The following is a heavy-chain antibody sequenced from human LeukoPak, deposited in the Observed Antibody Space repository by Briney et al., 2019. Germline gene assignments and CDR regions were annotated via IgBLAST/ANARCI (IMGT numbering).Heavy chain of an antibody. CDR1: GFTFSSYG. CDR2: IWYDGSNK. CDR3: ARDRIPTYYYGMDV. J-gene: IGHJ6*02. V-gene: IGHV3-33*01. Sequence: PGRSLRLSCAASGFTFSSYGMHWVRQAPGKGLEWVAVIWYDGSNKYYADSVKGRFTISRDNSKNTLYLQMNSLRAEDTAVCYCARDRIPTYYYGMDVWGQGTTVTVSS.